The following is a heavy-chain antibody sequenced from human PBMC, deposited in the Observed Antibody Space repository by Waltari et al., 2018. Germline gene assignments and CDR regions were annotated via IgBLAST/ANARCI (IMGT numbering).Heavy chain of an antibody. CDR3: ARGSSVVPVPRRDYYYYYMDV. CDR2: IIPIFGTA. Sequence: QVQLVQSGAEVKKPGSSVKVSCKASGGTFSSYAISWVRQAPGQGLEWMGGIIPIFGTANYAQKFQGRVTITADESTSTAYMELSSLRSEDTAVYYCARGSSVVPVPRRDYYYYYMDVWGKGTTVTVSS. V-gene: IGHV1-69*01. D-gene: IGHD2-2*01. J-gene: IGHJ6*03. CDR1: GGTFSSYA.